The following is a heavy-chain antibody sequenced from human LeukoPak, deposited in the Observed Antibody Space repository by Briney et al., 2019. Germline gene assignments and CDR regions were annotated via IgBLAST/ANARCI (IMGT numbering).Heavy chain of an antibody. Sequence: ASVTVSFKASGYTFSIFGIGWVRQAPGQGPEWMGWISAFNGNSEYPQKLQDRVTVTIETSKNIAYMELRNLRPDDTAVYYCARSFIAEAATAYDYWGQGTLAIVSS. CDR1: GYTFSIFG. D-gene: IGHD6-19*01. J-gene: IGHJ4*02. CDR3: ARSFIAEAATAYDY. CDR2: ISAFNGNS. V-gene: IGHV1-18*01.